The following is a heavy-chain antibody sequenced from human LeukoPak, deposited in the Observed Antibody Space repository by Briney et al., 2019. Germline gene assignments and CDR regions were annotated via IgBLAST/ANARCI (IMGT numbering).Heavy chain of an antibody. D-gene: IGHD3-10*01. Sequence: QPGGSLRLSCAASGFTFSSYGMHWVRQAPGKGLEWVACKSSDGGNKNYADSVKGRFTISRDNSKNTLYLQMNSLRDEDTAVYYCAKDYYYGSGSYQFPGYWGQGTLVTVPS. CDR2: KSSDGGNK. V-gene: IGHV3-30*18. J-gene: IGHJ4*02. CDR3: AKDYYYGSGSYQFPGY. CDR1: GFTFSSYG.